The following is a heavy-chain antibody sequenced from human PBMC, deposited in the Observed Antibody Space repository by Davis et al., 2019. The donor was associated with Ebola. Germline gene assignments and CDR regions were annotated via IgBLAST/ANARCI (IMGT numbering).Heavy chain of an antibody. CDR2: ISGSGGST. V-gene: IGHV3-23*01. D-gene: IGHD2-15*01. J-gene: IGHJ4*02. CDR3: AKGSRSDGSCYSGSDY. Sequence: GESLKISCAASGFTFSNFWMTWVRQAPGKGLEWVSTISGSGGSTYYADSVKGRFTISRDNSKNTLYGQMNSLRADDTALYYCAKGSRSDGSCYSGSDYWGQGTLVTVSS. CDR1: GFTFSNFW.